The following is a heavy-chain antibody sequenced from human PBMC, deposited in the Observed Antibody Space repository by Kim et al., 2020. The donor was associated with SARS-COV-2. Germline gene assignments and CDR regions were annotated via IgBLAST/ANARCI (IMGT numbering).Heavy chain of an antibody. CDR2: INHSGST. CDR3: ARVGRGYSYGYSWFDP. V-gene: IGHV4-34*01. Sequence: SETLSLTCAVYGGSFSGYYWSWIRQPPGKGLEWIGEINHSGSTNYNPSLKSRVTISVDTSKNQFSLKLSSVTAADTAVYYCARVGRGYSYGYSWFDPWGQGTLVTVSS. J-gene: IGHJ5*02. CDR1: GGSFSGYY. D-gene: IGHD5-18*01.